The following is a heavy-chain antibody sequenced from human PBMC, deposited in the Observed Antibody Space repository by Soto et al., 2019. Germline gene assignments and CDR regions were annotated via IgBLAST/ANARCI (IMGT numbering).Heavy chain of an antibody. CDR2: ISPYNGNT. Sequence: QDRLVQSGVEVKKPGASVRVSCKASGYSCTNYGITCVRQAPGQALEWMGWISPYNGNTNYAQKFQGRVTLTTDSSTSTAYLEVRSLRSDDTGVYYCARDPGVAPTVAVNPHYSYSMDVWGKGTTVTVSS. CDR1: GYSCTNYG. CDR3: ARDPGVAPTVAVNPHYSYSMDV. V-gene: IGHV1-18*01. J-gene: IGHJ6*03. D-gene: IGHD6-19*01.